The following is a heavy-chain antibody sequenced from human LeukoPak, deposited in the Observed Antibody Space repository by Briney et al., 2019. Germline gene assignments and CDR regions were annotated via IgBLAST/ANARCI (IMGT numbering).Heavy chain of an antibody. CDR2: IIPIFGTA. CDR1: GGTFSSYA. J-gene: IGHJ3*02. V-gene: IGHV1-69*06. CDR3: ARARPYCSGGSCYDAFDI. Sequence: SVKVSCKAPGGTFSSYAISWVRQAPGQGLEWMGGIIPIFGTANYAQKLQGRVTITADKSTSTAYMELSSLRSEDTAVYYCARARPYCSGGSCYDAFDIWGQGTMVTVSS. D-gene: IGHD2-15*01.